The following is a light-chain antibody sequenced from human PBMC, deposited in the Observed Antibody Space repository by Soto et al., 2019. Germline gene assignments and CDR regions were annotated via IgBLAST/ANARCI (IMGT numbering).Light chain of an antibody. CDR3: QQYGSSPGT. CDR2: GAS. J-gene: IGKJ1*01. CDR1: QSVSSSY. V-gene: IGKV3-20*01. Sequence: EIVLTQSPGTLSSSPGERATLSCRASQSVSSSYLAWYLQKPGQAPILLIYGASTRATGIPGRFSGSGSGTDFTLTISRLEPEDFAVYYCQQYGSSPGTFGQGTKVEIK.